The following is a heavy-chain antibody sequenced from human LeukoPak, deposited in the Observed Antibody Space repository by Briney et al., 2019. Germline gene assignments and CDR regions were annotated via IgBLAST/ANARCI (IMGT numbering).Heavy chain of an antibody. D-gene: IGHD3-22*01. CDR2: IYYSGST. Sequence: PSETLSLTCTVSGGSISSGGYYWSWIRQHPGKGLEWIGYIYYSGSTYYNPSLKSRVTISVDTSKNQFSLKLSSVTAADTAVYYCARDPLDDSSGIYFDYWGQGTLVTVSS. CDR3: ARDPLDDSSGIYFDY. CDR1: GGSISSGGYY. V-gene: IGHV4-31*03. J-gene: IGHJ4*02.